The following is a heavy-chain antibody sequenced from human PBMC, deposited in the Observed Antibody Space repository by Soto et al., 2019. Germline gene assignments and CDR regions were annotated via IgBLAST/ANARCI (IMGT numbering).Heavy chain of an antibody. D-gene: IGHD4-17*01. Sequence: PSETLSLTCAVYGGSFSGYYWSWIRQPPGKGLEWIGEINHSGSTNYNPSLKSRVTISVDTSKNQFSLKLSSVTAADTAVYYCAGGSPSGDYHYWGQGTLVTVSS. J-gene: IGHJ4*02. CDR2: INHSGST. CDR1: GGSFSGYY. CDR3: AGGSPSGDYHY. V-gene: IGHV4-34*01.